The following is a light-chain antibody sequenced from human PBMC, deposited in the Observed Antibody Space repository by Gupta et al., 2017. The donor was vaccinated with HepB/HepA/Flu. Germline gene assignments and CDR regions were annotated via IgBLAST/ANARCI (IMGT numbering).Light chain of an antibody. Sequence: DIQMTQSPSPLSASVGDRVTITCRASQSISSYLNWYQRKPGKAPKLLIYAASSLQSGVPSRFSGSGSGTDFTLTISSLQPEDFATYYCQQSYSTPRLTFGGGTKVEIK. CDR2: AAS. CDR1: QSISSY. J-gene: IGKJ4*01. V-gene: IGKV1-39*01. CDR3: QQSYSTPRLT.